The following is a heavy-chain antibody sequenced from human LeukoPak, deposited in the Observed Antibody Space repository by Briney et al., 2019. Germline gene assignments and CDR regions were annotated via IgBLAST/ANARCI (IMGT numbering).Heavy chain of an antibody. D-gene: IGHD3-10*02. Sequence: QTGGSLRLSCAASGFTFSSYAMHWVRQAPGKGLEWVAVMSFDGTHIYYADSVKGRFTISRDNSKNTLYLQMNSLRDEDTAVYHCARCSGYGMDVWGQGTTVTVSS. V-gene: IGHV3-30-3*01. CDR1: GFTFSSYA. CDR2: MSFDGTHI. CDR3: ARCSGYGMDV. J-gene: IGHJ6*02.